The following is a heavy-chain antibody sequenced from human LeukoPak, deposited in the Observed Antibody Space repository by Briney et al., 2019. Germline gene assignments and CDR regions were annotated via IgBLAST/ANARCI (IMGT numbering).Heavy chain of an antibody. J-gene: IGHJ4*02. Sequence: GGSLRLSCAGSGFNFSSYSMSWVRQAPWKGLEFVSSISSSSSFIYYADSVKGRFTIFRDNAKKSLSLQMNSLRADDTAVYYCARGYSSSWYLDWGQGTLVTVSS. CDR1: GFNFSSYS. V-gene: IGHV3-21*01. CDR2: ISSSSSFI. D-gene: IGHD6-13*01. CDR3: ARGYSSSWYLD.